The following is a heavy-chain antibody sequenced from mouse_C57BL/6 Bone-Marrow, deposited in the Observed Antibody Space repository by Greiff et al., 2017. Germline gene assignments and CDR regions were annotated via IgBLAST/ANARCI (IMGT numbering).Heavy chain of an antibody. J-gene: IGHJ3*01. CDR2: ISDGGSYT. CDR3: ARGALPWFAY. V-gene: IGHV5-4*03. CDR1: GFTFSSYA. Sequence: VKLVESGGGLVKPGGSLKLSCAASGFTFSSYAMSWVRQTPEKRLEWVATISDGGSYTYYPDNVKGRFTISRDNAKNNLYLQMSHLKSEDTAMYYCARGALPWFAYWGQGTLVTVSA.